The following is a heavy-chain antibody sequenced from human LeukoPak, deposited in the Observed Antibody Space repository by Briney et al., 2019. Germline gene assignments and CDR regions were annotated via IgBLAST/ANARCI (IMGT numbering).Heavy chain of an antibody. D-gene: IGHD5-12*01. Sequence: GGSLRLSCTASGFTFTSYAMHWVRQAPGKGLEWVAVISYDASNKYYADSVKGRFTISRDNSKNTLYLQMNSLRVEDTAGYYCAKGSGYSGYDAGDYWGQGTLVTVSS. CDR3: AKGSGYSGYDAGDY. CDR1: GFTFTSYA. V-gene: IGHV3-30*04. J-gene: IGHJ4*02. CDR2: ISYDASNK.